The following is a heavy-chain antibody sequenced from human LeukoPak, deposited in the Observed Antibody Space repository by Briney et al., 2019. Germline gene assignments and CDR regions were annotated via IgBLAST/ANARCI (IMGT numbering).Heavy chain of an antibody. J-gene: IGHJ4*02. CDR1: GDSISPYY. Sequence: PSETLSLTCTVSGDSISPYYWSWIRQPPGKGLEWIGNIHYRGSANYNPSLKSRLTISVDTSKNHLSLRLNSVTAADTAVYYCARQIDFWSGHVDYWGQGTLVTVSS. V-gene: IGHV4-59*08. CDR2: IHYRGSA. D-gene: IGHD3-3*01. CDR3: ARQIDFWSGHVDY.